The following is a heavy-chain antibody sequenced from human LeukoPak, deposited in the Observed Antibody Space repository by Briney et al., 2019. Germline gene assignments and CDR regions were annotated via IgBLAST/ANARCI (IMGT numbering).Heavy chain of an antibody. Sequence: PSETLSLTCTVSGGSISSYYWSWIRQPPGKGLEWVGYIYYSGSTNYNPSLKGRVTISVDTSKNLFSLKLSSVTAADTAVYYCARSQGRPPYYYYGMDDWGQGTTVTVSS. J-gene: IGHJ6*02. CDR1: GGSISSYY. CDR3: ARSQGRPPYYYYGMDD. D-gene: IGHD1-1*01. CDR2: IYYSGST. V-gene: IGHV4-59*08.